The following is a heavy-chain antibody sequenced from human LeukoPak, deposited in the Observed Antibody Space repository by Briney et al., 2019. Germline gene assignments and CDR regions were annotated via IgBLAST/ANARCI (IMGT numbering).Heavy chain of an antibody. CDR1: GYTFTSYD. D-gene: IGHD3-22*01. J-gene: IGHJ5*02. Sequence: ASVKVSCKASGYTFTSYDINWVRQAPGQGLEWMGIINPSGGSTSYAQKFQGRVTMTRDTSTSTVYMELSSLRSEDTAVYYCARAGLGRYYDSSGWFDPWGQGTLVTVSS. CDR2: INPSGGST. V-gene: IGHV1-46*01. CDR3: ARAGLGRYYDSSGWFDP.